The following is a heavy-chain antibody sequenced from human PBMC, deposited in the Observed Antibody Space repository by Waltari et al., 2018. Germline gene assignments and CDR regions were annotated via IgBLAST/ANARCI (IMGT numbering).Heavy chain of an antibody. J-gene: IGHJ4*02. Sequence: QVQLVQSGAEVKKPGASVKVSCKASGYTFTSYYMHWVRQAPGQGLEWMGIINPSGGSTSYAQKFQGRVTMTRDTSTSTVYMELSSLRSEDTAVYYCARDTVVEMATIPFDYWGQGTLVTVSS. CDR1: GYTFTSYY. V-gene: IGHV1-46*01. CDR3: ARDTVVEMATIPFDY. CDR2: INPSGGST. D-gene: IGHD5-12*01.